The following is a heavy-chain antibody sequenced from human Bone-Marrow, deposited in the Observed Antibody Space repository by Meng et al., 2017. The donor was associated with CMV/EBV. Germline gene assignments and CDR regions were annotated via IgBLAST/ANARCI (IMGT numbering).Heavy chain of an antibody. CDR2: INHSGST. D-gene: IGHD3-3*01. CDR3: ARTAVFWSGYYTPYYFDY. Sequence: ESLKISCAASGFTFSSYWMSWIRQPPGKGLEWIGEINHSGSTNYNPSLKSRVTISVDTSKNQFSLNLSSVTAADTAVYYCARTAVFWSGYYTPYYFDYWGQGTLVTISS. V-gene: IGHV4-34*01. CDR1: GFTFSSYW. J-gene: IGHJ4*02.